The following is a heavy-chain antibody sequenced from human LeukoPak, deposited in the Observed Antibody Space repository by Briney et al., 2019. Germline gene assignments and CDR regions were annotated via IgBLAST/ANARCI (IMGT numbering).Heavy chain of an antibody. CDR3: AHTPGYDDAFDV. CDR2: IYWDDDK. J-gene: IGHJ3*01. D-gene: IGHD2-2*01. V-gene: IGHV2-5*02. Sequence: ESGPTLVKPTQTLTLTCTFSGFSLSTSGVGVGRIRQPPGKALEWLALIYWDDDKRYSPSLKSSLTITKDTSKNQVVLTMTSMDPVDVATYYPAHTPGYDDAFDVWGQGTMVTVSS. CDR1: GFSLSTSGVG.